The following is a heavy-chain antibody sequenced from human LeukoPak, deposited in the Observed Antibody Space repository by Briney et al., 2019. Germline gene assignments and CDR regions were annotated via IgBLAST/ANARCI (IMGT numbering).Heavy chain of an antibody. CDR1: GYTFTGYY. D-gene: IGHD3-10*01. CDR3: ARGYYYGSGHYGMDV. Sequence: ASVKVSCKASGYTFTGYYMHWVRQAPGQGLEWMGWINPNSGGTNYAQKFQGWVTVTRDTSISTAYMELSRLRSDDTAVYYCARGYYYGSGHYGMDVWGQGTTVTVSS. CDR2: INPNSGGT. J-gene: IGHJ6*02. V-gene: IGHV1-2*04.